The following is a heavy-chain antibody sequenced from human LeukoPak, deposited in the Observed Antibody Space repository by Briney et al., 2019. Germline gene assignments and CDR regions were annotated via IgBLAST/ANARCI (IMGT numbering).Heavy chain of an antibody. CDR1: GYTFTVYY. D-gene: IGHD1-26*01. CDR3: AREVSGSYSSWFDP. V-gene: IGHV1-2*04. Sequence: GASVKVSCKASGYTFTVYYMHWVRQAPGQGLEWMGWINPNSGGTNYAQKFQGWVTMTRDTSISTAYMELSRLRSDDTAVYYCAREVSGSYSSWFDPWGQGTLVTVSS. CDR2: INPNSGGT. J-gene: IGHJ5*02.